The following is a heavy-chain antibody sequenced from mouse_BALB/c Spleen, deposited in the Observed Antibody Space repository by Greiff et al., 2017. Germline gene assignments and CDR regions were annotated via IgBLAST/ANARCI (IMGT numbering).Heavy chain of an antibody. CDR3: TRGGGLLTVHYCAMDY. CDR2: INPGNSDT. Sequence: VQLKQSGTVLARPGASVKMSCKASGYTFTSYWMHWVKQRPGQGLEWIGAINPGNSDTSYNQKFKGKAKLTAVTSTSTAYMELSSLSNEDSAVYYCTRGGGLLTVHYCAMDYWGQGTSVTVSS. V-gene: IGHV1-5*01. J-gene: IGHJ4*01. CDR1: GYTFTSYW. D-gene: IGHD2-3*01.